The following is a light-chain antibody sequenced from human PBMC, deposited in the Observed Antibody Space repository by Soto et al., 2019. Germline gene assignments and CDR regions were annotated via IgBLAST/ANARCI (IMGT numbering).Light chain of an antibody. Sequence: DVQMTQSPSAMSASVGDRVTITCRASQDIRRVVALIQQEPGKAPERLIYDTSTLQVGVPSRFSGGGSGTEFTLAISSLQPEDFATYYCLQHNSYPYTFGQGTKVDIK. CDR1: QDIRRV. CDR2: DTS. CDR3: LQHNSYPYT. V-gene: IGKV1-17*03. J-gene: IGKJ2*01.